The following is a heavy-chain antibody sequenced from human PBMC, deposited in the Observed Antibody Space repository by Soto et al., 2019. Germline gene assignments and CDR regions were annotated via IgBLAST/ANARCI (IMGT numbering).Heavy chain of an antibody. Sequence: GESLKISCKGSGYSFTSYWIGWVRQMPGKGLEWMGIIYPGDSDTRYSPSFQGQVTISADKSISTAYLQWSSLKASDTAMYYCARQSSSSHYGMDVWGQGTTVTVYS. CDR1: GYSFTSYW. V-gene: IGHV5-51*01. J-gene: IGHJ6*02. CDR3: ARQSSSSHYGMDV. CDR2: IYPGDSDT. D-gene: IGHD6-6*01.